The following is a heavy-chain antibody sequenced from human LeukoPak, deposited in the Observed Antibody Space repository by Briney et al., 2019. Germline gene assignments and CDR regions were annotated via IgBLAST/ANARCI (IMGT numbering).Heavy chain of an antibody. CDR1: GFNCSTYA. J-gene: IGHJ4*02. D-gene: IGHD3-22*01. CDR3: AKGGRGYGSGYANYDY. CDR2: MSGSSGST. Sequence: GFLRLSCAASGFNCSTYAMSWVRQAPGKGLEWVSVMSGSSGSTYYADSVKGRFTIFRDNSKNTLYLQMNSLRAEDTAVYYCAKGGRGYGSGYANYDYWGQGTLVTVSS. V-gene: IGHV3-23*01.